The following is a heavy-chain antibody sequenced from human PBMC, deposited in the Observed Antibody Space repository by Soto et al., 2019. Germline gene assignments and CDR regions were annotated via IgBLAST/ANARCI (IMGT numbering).Heavy chain of an antibody. CDR2: IYTSGTT. J-gene: IGHJ3*02. CDR3: ARDLTIFGGMDAFDI. V-gene: IGHV4-4*07. Sequence: QVQLQESGPGLVKPSETLSLTCTVSGGSIKNYYWSWIRQPAGKGLEWIGRIYTSGTTKYNPSFKSRVTMSVDTSQNQFSLRLTSVTAADTAIYYCARDLTIFGGMDAFDIWGQGTLVTVSS. D-gene: IGHD3-3*01. CDR1: GGSIKNYY.